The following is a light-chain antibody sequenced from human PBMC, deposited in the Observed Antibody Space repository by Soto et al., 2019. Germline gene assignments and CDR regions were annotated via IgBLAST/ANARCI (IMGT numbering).Light chain of an antibody. J-gene: IGKJ4*01. CDR3: QTYNSAPLT. Sequence: EIVMTQSPATLSVSPGERATLSCRASQSVSSNLAWYQQKPGQAPRLLIYGASTRATGIPARFSGSGSGTDFTLTISRLQPGDVATYYCQTYNSAPLTFGGGTKVDIK. V-gene: IGKV3-15*01. CDR1: QSVSSN. CDR2: GAS.